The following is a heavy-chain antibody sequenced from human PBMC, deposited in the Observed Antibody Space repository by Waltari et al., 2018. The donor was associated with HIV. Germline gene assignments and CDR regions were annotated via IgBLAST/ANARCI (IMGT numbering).Heavy chain of an antibody. Sequence: QVQLVQSGAEVKKPGASVKVSCKASGYTFTSYDINWVRQATGQGHEWMGRINTKSGNTGYAQKVQGRVTMTRNTSISTAYMELSSLRSEDTAVYYCARGPANGELFYYYYYGMDVWGQGTTVTVSS. J-gene: IGHJ6*02. CDR1: GYTFTSYD. V-gene: IGHV1-8*01. D-gene: IGHD3-10*01. CDR2: INTKSGNT. CDR3: ARGPANGELFYYYYYGMDV.